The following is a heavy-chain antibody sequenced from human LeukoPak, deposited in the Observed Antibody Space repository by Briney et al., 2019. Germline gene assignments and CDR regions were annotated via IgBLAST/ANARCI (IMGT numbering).Heavy chain of an antibody. V-gene: IGHV3-74*01. J-gene: IGHJ3*02. CDR1: GFTFSSYW. CDR2: IASDGSST. D-gene: IGHD2-2*02. Sequence: PGGSLRLSCAASGFTFSSYWMNWVRQAPGKGLVWVSRIASDGSSTTYADSVKGRFSISRDNAKNTLYLQMNSLRVEDTAVYYCTRAIPDPFDIWGQGTMVTVSS. CDR3: TRAIPDPFDI.